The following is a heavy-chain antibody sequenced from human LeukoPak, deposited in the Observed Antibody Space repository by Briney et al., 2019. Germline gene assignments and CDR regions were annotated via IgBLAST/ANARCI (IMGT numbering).Heavy chain of an antibody. CDR2: INSDGSST. CDR1: GFTFSSYW. CDR3: ARGTGSYYSLGY. Sequence: GGSLRLSCAASGFTFSSYWMHWVRQAPGKGLVWVSRINSDGSSTTYADSVKGRFTISRDNAKNTLYLQMDSLRAEDTAMYYCARGTGSYYSLGYWGQGTLVTVSS. D-gene: IGHD1-26*01. J-gene: IGHJ4*02. V-gene: IGHV3-74*01.